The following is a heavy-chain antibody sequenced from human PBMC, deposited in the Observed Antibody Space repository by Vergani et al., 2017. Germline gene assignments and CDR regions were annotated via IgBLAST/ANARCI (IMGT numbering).Heavy chain of an antibody. CDR3: ARDNYRGSPGYYYGMDV. CDR2: ISSSSSYI. J-gene: IGHJ6*02. V-gene: IGHV3-21*01. D-gene: IGHD1-26*01. CDR1: GFTFSSYS. Sequence: EVQLVESGGGLVKPGGSLRLSCAASGFTFSSYSMNWVRQAPGKGLEWVSSISSSSSYIDYADSVKGRFTISRDNAKNSLYLQMNSLRAEDTAVYYCARDNYRGSPGYYYGMDVWGQGP.